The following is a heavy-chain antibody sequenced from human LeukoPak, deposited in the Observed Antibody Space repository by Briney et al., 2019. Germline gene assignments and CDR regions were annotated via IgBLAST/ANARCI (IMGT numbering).Heavy chain of an antibody. CDR2: ISGSGGST. D-gene: IGHD3-3*01. V-gene: IGHV3-23*01. CDR1: GFTFSSYA. CDR3: AKEQYKIFGVDPFDY. Sequence: GGSLRLSCAASGFTFSSYAMSWVRQAPGKGLEWVSSISGSGGSTYYADSVKSRFTISRDNSKNTLYLSMNSLGAEDTAVYYCAKEQYKIFGVDPFDYWGQGTLVSVTP. J-gene: IGHJ4*02.